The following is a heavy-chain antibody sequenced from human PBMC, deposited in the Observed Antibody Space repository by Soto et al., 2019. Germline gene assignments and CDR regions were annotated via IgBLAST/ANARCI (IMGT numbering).Heavy chain of an antibody. V-gene: IGHV3-23*01. CDR1: GFTFGSYA. CDR2: ISGGSDAT. D-gene: IGHD3-3*01. Sequence: ESGGSLVQPGGSLSLSCVASGFTFGSYAMNWVRQAPGTGLEWISAISGGSDATFYADSVKGRFTISRDDSKNTLYLQLQSLRDDDTAVYYCAKDRTYDFWGGQRYFDYWGQGTLITVSS. J-gene: IGHJ4*02. CDR3: AKDRTYDFWGGQRYFDY.